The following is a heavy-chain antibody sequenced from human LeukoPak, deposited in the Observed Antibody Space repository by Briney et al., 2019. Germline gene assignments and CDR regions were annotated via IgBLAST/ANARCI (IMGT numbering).Heavy chain of an antibody. CDR3: ARSEDGYNYSPDY. CDR2: INPNSGGT. Sequence: ASVKVPCKASGYTFTGYYMHWVRQAPGQGLEWMGWINPNSGGTNYAQKFQGRVTMTRDTSISTAYMELSRLRSDDTAVYYCARSEDGYNYSPDYWGQGTLVTVSS. D-gene: IGHD5-24*01. J-gene: IGHJ4*02. CDR1: GYTFTGYY. V-gene: IGHV1-2*02.